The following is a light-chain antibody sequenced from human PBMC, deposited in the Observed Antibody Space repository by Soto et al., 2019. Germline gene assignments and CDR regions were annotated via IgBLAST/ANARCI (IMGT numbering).Light chain of an antibody. J-gene: IGKJ1*01. CDR2: DAS. CDR3: RLYGSHSWT. Sequence: DIQMTQYPSSLSPSVGDRVTITCRASRSISDWLAWYQQKPGKAPELLIFDASNLKSGFSPRFSGSGSGTEFTLTISGLQLDDVASYYCRLYGSHSWTLGLGTRV. CDR1: RSISDW. V-gene: IGKV1-5*01.